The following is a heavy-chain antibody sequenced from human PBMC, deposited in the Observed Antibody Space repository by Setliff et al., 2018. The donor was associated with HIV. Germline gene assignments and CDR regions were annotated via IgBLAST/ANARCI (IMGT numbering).Heavy chain of an antibody. CDR2: IRGSGSFM. CDR3: ARDSRFSSDYGDFDY. Sequence: PGESLKISCAATGFTFSTYAMSWVRQAPGKGLEWVSSIRGSGSFMYYADSVKGRFTISRDNAKNSLYLQMDSLRAEDTAVYYCARDSRFSSDYGDFDYWGQGALVTVSS. V-gene: IGHV3-21*01. D-gene: IGHD3-22*01. CDR1: GFTFSTYA. J-gene: IGHJ4*02.